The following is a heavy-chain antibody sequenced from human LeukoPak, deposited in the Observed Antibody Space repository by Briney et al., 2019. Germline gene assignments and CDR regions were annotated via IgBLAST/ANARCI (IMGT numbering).Heavy chain of an antibody. V-gene: IGHV4-59*01. J-gene: IGHJ4*02. D-gene: IGHD3-22*01. CDR1: GGSINTYY. Sequence: SETLSLTCAVSGGSINTYYWSWIRQPPGKGLEWLGYIYADGSTNYNPSLKSRLTISVDTSKNQFSLKLSSVIAADTAVYYCARLLSSGRSDYWGQGTLVTVSS. CDR3: ARLLSSGRSDY. CDR2: IYADGST.